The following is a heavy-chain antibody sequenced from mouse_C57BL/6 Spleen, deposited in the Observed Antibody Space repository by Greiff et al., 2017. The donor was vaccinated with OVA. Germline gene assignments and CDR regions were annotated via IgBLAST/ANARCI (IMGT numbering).Heavy chain of an antibody. D-gene: IGHD2-2*01. V-gene: IGHV5-4*01. Sequence: EVKVVESGGGLVKPGGSLKLSCAASGFTFSSYAMSWVRQTPEKRLEWVATISDGGSYTYYPDNVKGRFTISRDNAKNNLYLQMSHLKSEDTAMDYCARDEGLRRAMDYWGQGTSVTVSS. J-gene: IGHJ4*01. CDR2: ISDGGSYT. CDR3: ARDEGLRRAMDY. CDR1: GFTFSSYA.